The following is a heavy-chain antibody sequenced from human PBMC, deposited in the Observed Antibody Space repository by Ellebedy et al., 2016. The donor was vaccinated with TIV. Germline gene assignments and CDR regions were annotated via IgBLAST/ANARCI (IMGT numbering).Heavy chain of an antibody. CDR2: INTGNGNT. CDR3: ATREWQDPMDV. J-gene: IGHJ6*02. CDR1: GHTFTSYG. V-gene: IGHV1-3*04. Sequence: ASVKVSCXASGHTFTSYGIHWVRQAPGQRLEWMGWINTGNGNTKYSQKLQGRVSITRDTSASTAYMELRSLMSEDTAVYYCATREWQDPMDVWGPGTTVTVSS. D-gene: IGHD3-3*01.